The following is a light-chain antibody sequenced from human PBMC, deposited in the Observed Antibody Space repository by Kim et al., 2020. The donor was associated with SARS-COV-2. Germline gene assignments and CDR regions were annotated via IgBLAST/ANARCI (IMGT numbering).Light chain of an antibody. V-gene: IGLV3-21*04. CDR1: DMASKG. J-gene: IGLJ3*02. CDR2: YNR. Sequence: PGKTARFTWGGNDMASKGLLWTQRNQAQALVLATYYNRARPSGTPGRSSGSNSGNTAPLTITGVEAGDEADYYCQVWDSSTDHRVFGGGTRLTVL. CDR3: QVWDSSTDHRV.